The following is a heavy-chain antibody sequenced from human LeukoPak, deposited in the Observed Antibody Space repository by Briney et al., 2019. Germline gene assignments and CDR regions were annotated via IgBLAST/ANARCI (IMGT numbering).Heavy chain of an antibody. D-gene: IGHD6-13*01. CDR3: ARDPSRSSSWYRWFDP. CDR2: ISSSGSTI. V-gene: IGHV3-11*04. J-gene: IGHJ5*02. Sequence: GGSLRLSCAASGFTFSDYYMSWIRQAPGKGLEWVSYISSSGSTIYYADSVKGRFTISRDNARNSLYLQMNSLRAEDTAVYYCARDPSRSSSWYRWFDPWGQGTLVTVSS. CDR1: GFTFSDYY.